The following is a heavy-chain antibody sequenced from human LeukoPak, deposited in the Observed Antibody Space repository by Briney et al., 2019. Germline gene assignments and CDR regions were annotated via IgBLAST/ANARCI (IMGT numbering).Heavy chain of an antibody. CDR2: IYYSGST. V-gene: IGHV4-39*07. D-gene: IGHD3-22*01. CDR3: ARDGDISYYDSSPP. CDR1: AGSISSSSYS. J-gene: IGHJ5*02. Sequence: PSETLSLTCTVSAGSISSSSYSWGWIRQPPGKGLEWIGSIYYSGSTYFNPSLKSRVTISVDTSKNQFSLKLSSVTAADTAVYYCARDGDISYYDSSPPWGQGTLVTVSS.